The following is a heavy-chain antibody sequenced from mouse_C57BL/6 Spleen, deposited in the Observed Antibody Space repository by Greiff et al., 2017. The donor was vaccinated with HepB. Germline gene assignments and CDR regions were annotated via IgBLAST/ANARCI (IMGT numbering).Heavy chain of an antibody. V-gene: IGHV1-5*01. CDR3: TRSNYYYGTRDYAMDY. CDR2: IYPGNSDT. D-gene: IGHD1-1*01. J-gene: IGHJ4*01. CDR1: GYTFTSYW. Sequence: EVQLQQSGTVLARPGASVKMSCKTSGYTFTSYWMHWVKQRPGQGLEWIGAIYPGNSDTSYNQKFKGKAKLTAVTSASTAYMELSSLTNEDSAVYYCTRSNYYYGTRDYAMDYWGQGTSVTVSS.